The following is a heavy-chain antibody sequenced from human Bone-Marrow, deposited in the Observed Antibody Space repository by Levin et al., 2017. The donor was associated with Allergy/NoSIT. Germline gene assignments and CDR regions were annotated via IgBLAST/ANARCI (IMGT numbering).Heavy chain of an antibody. V-gene: IGHV3-30*18. Sequence: GESLKISCAASGFTFSSYGMHWVRQAPGKGLEWVAVISYDGSNKYYADSVKGRFTISRDNSKNTLYLQMNSLRAEDTAVYYCAKDPGDYDARYRGYYYYGMDVWGQGTTVTVSS. CDR2: ISYDGSNK. J-gene: IGHJ6*02. CDR1: GFTFSSYG. D-gene: IGHD4-17*01. CDR3: AKDPGDYDARYRGYYYYGMDV.